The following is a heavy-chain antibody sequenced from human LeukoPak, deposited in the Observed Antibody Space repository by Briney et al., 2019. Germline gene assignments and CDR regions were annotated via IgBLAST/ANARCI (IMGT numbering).Heavy chain of an antibody. V-gene: IGHV3-33*01. J-gene: IGHJ4*02. CDR2: IWYDGSNK. CDR1: GFTFSSYG. D-gene: IGHD5-12*01. Sequence: GRSLRLSCAASGFTFSSYGMHWVRQAPGKGLEWVAVIWYDGSNKYYADSVKGRFTISRDNSKNTLYLQMNSLRVEDTAVYYCAREPSGYSGYDAVDYWGQGTLVTVSS. CDR3: AREPSGYSGYDAVDY.